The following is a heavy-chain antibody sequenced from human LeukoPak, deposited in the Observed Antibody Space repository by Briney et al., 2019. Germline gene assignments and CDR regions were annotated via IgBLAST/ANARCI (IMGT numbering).Heavy chain of an antibody. V-gene: IGHV3-21*04. CDR1: GFTFSSYS. J-gene: IGHJ4*02. CDR2: ISSSSSYI. CDR3: ARDGLDYYDSSGYYVH. D-gene: IGHD3-22*01. Sequence: PGGSLRLSCAASGFTFSSYSMDWVRQAPGKGLEWVSSISSSSSYIYYADSVKGRFTISRDNSKNTLYLQMNSLRAEDTAVYYCARDGLDYYDSSGYYVHWGQGTLVTVSS.